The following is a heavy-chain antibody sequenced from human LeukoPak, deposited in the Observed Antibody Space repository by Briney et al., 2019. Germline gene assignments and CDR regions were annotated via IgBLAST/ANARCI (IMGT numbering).Heavy chain of an antibody. CDR1: GGSFSGYF. D-gene: IGHD3-10*01. CDR3: ARGLYYYGSGSYYPLYYYYGMDV. J-gene: IGHJ6*02. Sequence: PSETLSLTCVLYGGSFSGYFWSWIRHPPREGLGWIGEINHSGSTNYNPSLRSRVTISVDTSKSQFSLKLSSVTAADTAVYYCARGLYYYGSGSYYPLYYYYGMDVWGQGTTVTVSS. CDR2: INHSGST. V-gene: IGHV4-34*01.